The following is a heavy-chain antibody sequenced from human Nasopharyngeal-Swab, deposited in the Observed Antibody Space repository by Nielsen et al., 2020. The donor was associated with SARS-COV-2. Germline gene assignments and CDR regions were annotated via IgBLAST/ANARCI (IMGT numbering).Heavy chain of an antibody. CDR2: INAYNGNT. CDR3: ARGEVPTFADY. Sequence: WVRQAPGQGLQWMGWINAYNGNTNYAQKVQGRATLTTDTSTSTAYMELRSLRSDDTAVYYCARGEVPTFADYWGQGTLVTVSS. V-gene: IGHV1-18*01. J-gene: IGHJ4*02. D-gene: IGHD2-2*01.